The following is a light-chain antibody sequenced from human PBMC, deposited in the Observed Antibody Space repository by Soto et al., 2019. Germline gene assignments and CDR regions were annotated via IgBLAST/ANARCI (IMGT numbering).Light chain of an antibody. V-gene: IGKV1-39*01. Sequence: DIQMTQSPSSLSASIGDRVTLTCRSSQSIGNYLNWYQQKPGKAPSLLIHSASTLQNGVPSRFSGSGSGAEFTCTISGLQPDDVATYYGQASYTTPLTFGHGTRLE. J-gene: IGKJ5*01. CDR3: QASYTTPLT. CDR1: QSIGNY. CDR2: SAS.